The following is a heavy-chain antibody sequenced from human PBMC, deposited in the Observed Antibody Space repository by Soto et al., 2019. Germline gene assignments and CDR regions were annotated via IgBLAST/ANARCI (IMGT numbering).Heavy chain of an antibody. D-gene: IGHD3-22*01. J-gene: IGHJ3*02. V-gene: IGHV3-23*01. CDR1: GFTFSGYA. CDR2: ISGSGGST. CDR3: AKDVGLTMIVVVITTFDAFDI. Sequence: EVQLLESGGGLVQPGGSLRLSCAASGFTFSGYAMSWVRQAPGKGLEWVSAISGSGGSTYYADSVKGRFTISRDNSKNTLYLQMHSLRAEAAAVYYCAKDVGLTMIVVVITTFDAFDIWGQGTMVTVS.